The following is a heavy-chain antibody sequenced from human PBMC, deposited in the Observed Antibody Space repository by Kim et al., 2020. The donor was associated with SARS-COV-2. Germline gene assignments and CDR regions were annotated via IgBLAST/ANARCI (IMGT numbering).Heavy chain of an antibody. CDR1: GFIFDDYA. V-gene: IGHV3-9*01. CDR3: ARGRSVPWYFDL. CDR2: ISWNSGSI. D-gene: IGHD3-16*01. J-gene: IGHJ2*01. Sequence: GGSLRLSCAASGFIFDDYAMHWVRQAPGKGLEWVSGISWNSGSIGYADSVKGRFTISRDNAKNSLYLQMNSLRAEDTALFYCARGRSVPWYFDLWGRGTL.